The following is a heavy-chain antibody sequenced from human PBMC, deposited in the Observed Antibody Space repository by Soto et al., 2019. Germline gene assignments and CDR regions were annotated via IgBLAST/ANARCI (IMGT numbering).Heavy chain of an antibody. J-gene: IGHJ5*02. Sequence: QLQLQESGPGLVKPSETLSLTCTVSGGSISISSFYWFWIRPPPVNGLEGIGCIYYSGSTYYNPSLDGRLTRSEDMSNNQFSPKLSSVSATDTAVYYCATSNSFDRWGQGTLVTVSS. V-gene: IGHV4-39*01. CDR2: IYYSGST. CDR1: GGSISISSFY. CDR3: ATSNSFDR.